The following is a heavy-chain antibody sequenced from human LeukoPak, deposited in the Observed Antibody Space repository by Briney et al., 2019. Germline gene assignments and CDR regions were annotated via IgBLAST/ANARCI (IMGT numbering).Heavy chain of an antibody. Sequence: PGGSLRLSCAASGFXFSDYYISWIRQAPGKGLEWVSYISSSSTYTNYADSVKGRFTISRDNAKNSLYLQMNSLRAEDTAVYYCARVSTTVTYFDYWGQGTLVTVSS. CDR1: GFXFSDYY. V-gene: IGHV3-11*05. J-gene: IGHJ4*02. CDR3: ARVSTTVTYFDY. D-gene: IGHD4-17*01. CDR2: ISSSSTYT.